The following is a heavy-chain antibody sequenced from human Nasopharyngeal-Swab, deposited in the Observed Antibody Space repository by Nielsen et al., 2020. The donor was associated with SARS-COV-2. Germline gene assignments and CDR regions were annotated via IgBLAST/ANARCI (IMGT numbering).Heavy chain of an antibody. CDR3: ARAVAGGGDDS. D-gene: IGHD2-21*01. CDR2: FYSNGNT. V-gene: IGHV4-61*02. CDR1: GGSISSGDYY. Sequence: SETLSLTCTVSGGSISSGDYYWSWIRQPAGKGLEWIGRFYSNGNTNYNPSLKSRVTISRDTSKNQISLQLSSVTAADTAVYYCARAVAGGGDDSWGQGTLVTVSS. J-gene: IGHJ4*02.